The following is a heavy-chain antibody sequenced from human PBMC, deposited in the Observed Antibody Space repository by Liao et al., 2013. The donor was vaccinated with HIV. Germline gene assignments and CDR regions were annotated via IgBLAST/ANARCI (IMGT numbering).Heavy chain of an antibody. CDR2: FYSSGTT. CDR3: ARRGGARDKLSYFFYYMDV. Sequence: QVQLQESGPGLVKPSETLSLTCTVSGGSISSFYWNWIRQPPGKGLEWIGYFYSSGTTNYNPSLNSRVTISVDTTRNQISLKLTSVTAADSAVYYCARRGGARDKLSYFFYYMDVWGKGTTVTVSS. V-gene: IGHV4-59*01. CDR1: GGSISSFY. J-gene: IGHJ6*03. D-gene: IGHD4-23*01.